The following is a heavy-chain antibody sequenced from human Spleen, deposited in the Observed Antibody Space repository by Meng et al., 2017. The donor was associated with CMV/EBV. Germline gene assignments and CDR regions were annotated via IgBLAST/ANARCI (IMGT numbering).Heavy chain of an antibody. CDR1: GFTFSKYN. CDR2: ISSSSSTI. V-gene: IGHV3-48*04. J-gene: IGHJ4*02. Sequence: GGSLRLSCAASGFTFSKYNMNWVRQAPGKGLEWVSYISSSSSTIYYADSVKGRFTISRDNAKNSLYLQMNSLRVEDTAVYYCARDSGVCSSTSCYRNDYWGQGTLVTVSS. CDR3: ARDSGVCSSTSCYRNDY. D-gene: IGHD2-2*02.